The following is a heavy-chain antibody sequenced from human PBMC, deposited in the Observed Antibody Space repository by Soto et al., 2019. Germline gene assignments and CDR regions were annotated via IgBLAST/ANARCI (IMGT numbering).Heavy chain of an antibody. CDR1: GYTFTSYD. D-gene: IGHD4-17*01. CDR3: AMTLYGDNVYY. J-gene: IGHJ4*02. V-gene: IGHV1-8*01. Sequence: QVQLVQSGAEVKKPGASVKVSCKASGYTFTSYDINWVRQATGQGLEWMGWMNPNSGNTGYAQKFQGRVTMTRNTAISIAYMGLSIRKSDDAAVYYCAMTLYGDNVYYWGQGTLVTVSS. CDR2: MNPNSGNT.